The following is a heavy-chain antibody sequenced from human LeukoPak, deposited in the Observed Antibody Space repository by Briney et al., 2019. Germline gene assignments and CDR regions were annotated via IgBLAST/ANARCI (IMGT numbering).Heavy chain of an antibody. CDR1: GGSISSSKW. CDR2: INHSGST. Sequence: SGTLSLTCAVSGGSISSSKWRSWVRQPPGKGLEWIGEINHSGSTNYNPSLKSRVTISVDTSKNQFSLKLSSVTAADTAVYYCAGSIAARLDYWGQGTLVTVSS. CDR3: AGSIAARLDY. D-gene: IGHD6-6*01. J-gene: IGHJ4*02. V-gene: IGHV4-4*02.